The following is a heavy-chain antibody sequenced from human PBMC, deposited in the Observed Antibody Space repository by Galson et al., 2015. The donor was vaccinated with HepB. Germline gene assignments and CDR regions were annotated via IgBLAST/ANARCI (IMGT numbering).Heavy chain of an antibody. CDR1: GFIFSSYD. J-gene: IGHJ4*02. CDR3: VKGYNSGWYEGYFDY. Sequence: SLRLSCAASGFIFSSYDMNWVRQAPGKGLEWVSSIRSSGYDIFYADSVKGRFTVSRDNARNSLDLQMNSLRAEDTAVYYCVKGYNSGWYEGYFDYWGQGALVTVSS. V-gene: IGHV3-21*01. CDR2: IRSSGYDI. D-gene: IGHD6-19*01.